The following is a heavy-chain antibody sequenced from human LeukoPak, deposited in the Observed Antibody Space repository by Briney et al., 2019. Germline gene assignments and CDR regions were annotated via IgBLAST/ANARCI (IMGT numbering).Heavy chain of an antibody. V-gene: IGHV2-70*01. J-gene: IGHJ6*04. CDR2: IDWDDDK. CDR1: GFSLSTSGMC. D-gene: IGHD5-12*01. CDR3: ARIRSGHDLRNYYYYGMDV. Sequence: SGPALVKPTQTLTLTCTFSGFSLSTSGMCVSWIRQPPGKALEWLALIDWDDDKYYSTSLKTRLTISKDTSKNQVVLTMTNMDPVDTATYYCARIRSGHDLRNYYYYGMDVWGKGTTVTVSS.